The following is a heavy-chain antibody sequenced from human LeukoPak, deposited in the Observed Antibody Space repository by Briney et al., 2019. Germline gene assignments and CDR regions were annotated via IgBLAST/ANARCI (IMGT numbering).Heavy chain of an antibody. CDR1: GFTFSSYS. V-gene: IGHV3-48*01. CDR2: ISSSSSTI. Sequence: PGGSLRLSCAASGFTFSSYSMNWVRQAPGKGLEWVSYISSSSSTIYYADSVKGRFTISRDNSKNTLYLQMNSLRAEDTAVYYCARSKIWFGELYAFDIWGQGTMVTVSS. CDR3: ARSKIWFGELYAFDI. D-gene: IGHD3-10*01. J-gene: IGHJ3*02.